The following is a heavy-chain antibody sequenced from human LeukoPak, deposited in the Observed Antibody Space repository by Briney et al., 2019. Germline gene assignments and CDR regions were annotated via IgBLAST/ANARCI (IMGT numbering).Heavy chain of an antibody. D-gene: IGHD6-13*01. CDR3: ARALQQQLVLNWFDP. CDR1: GGTFSSYA. CDR2: IIPIFGTA. Sequence: ASVKVSCKASGGTFSSYAISWVRQAPGQGLEWMGGIIPIFGTANYAQKFQGRVTITADESTSTAHMELSSLRSEDTAVYYCARALQQQLVLNWFDPWGQGTLVTVSS. V-gene: IGHV1-69*01. J-gene: IGHJ5*02.